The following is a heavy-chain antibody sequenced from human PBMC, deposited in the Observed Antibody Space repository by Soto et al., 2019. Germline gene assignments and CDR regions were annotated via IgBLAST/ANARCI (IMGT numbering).Heavy chain of an antibody. CDR1: GFTVDDYA. J-gene: IGHJ4*02. CDR3: AKDMKWGGMTTIHYFDS. Sequence: GGSLRLSCAASGFTVDDYAMHWVRQAPGKGLEWVSGISWNSETIDYADSVKGRFTISRDNAKSSLFLQMNSLRPDDTDLYYCAKDMKWGGMTTIHYFDSWGQGTLVTVSS. D-gene: IGHD4-17*01. V-gene: IGHV3-9*01. CDR2: ISWNSETI.